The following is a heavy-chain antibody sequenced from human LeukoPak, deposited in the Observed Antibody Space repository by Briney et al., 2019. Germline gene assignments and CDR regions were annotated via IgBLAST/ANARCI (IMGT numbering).Heavy chain of an antibody. CDR1: GYTFTSYD. V-gene: IGHV1-8*03. J-gene: IGHJ5*02. CDR2: MNPNSGNT. CDR3: ARALPHRRLMDTTMNQHWFDP. Sequence: ASVKVSCKASGYTFTSYDINWVRQATGQGPERMGWMNPNSGNTGYAQKFQGRVTITRNTSISTAYMELSSLRSEDTAVYSCARALPHRRLMDTTMNQHWFDPWGQGTLVTVSS. D-gene: IGHD5-18*01.